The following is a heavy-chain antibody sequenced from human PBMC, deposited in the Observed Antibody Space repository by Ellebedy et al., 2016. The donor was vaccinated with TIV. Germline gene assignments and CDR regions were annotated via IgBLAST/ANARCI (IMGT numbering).Heavy chain of an antibody. CDR2: ISFEVRDE. CDR1: GFTFGSHG. CDR3: AKEAYSSTRYNYYGMDV. D-gene: IGHD6-13*01. V-gene: IGHV3-30*18. J-gene: IGHJ6*02. Sequence: PGGSLRLSCAASGFTFGSHGMHWVRQAPGKGLEWVAVISFEVRDEYYADSVKGRFTISRDNLRNTLSLQMNNLRTEDTAVYYFAKEAYSSTRYNYYGMDVWGQGTTVTVSS.